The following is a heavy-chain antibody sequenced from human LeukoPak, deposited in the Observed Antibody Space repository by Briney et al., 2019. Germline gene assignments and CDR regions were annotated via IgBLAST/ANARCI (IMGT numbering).Heavy chain of an antibody. V-gene: IGHV1-8*01. J-gene: IGHJ5*02. Sequence: ASVKVSCKASGYTFTSYDINWVRQATGQGLEWMGWMNPNSGNTGYAQKFQGRVTMTRNTSISTAYMELSSLRSEDTAVCYCARGRRVNRSMVRGVIEWFDPWGQGTLVTVSS. CDR3: ARGRRVNRSMVRGVIEWFDP. CDR1: GYTFTSYD. D-gene: IGHD3-10*01. CDR2: MNPNSGNT.